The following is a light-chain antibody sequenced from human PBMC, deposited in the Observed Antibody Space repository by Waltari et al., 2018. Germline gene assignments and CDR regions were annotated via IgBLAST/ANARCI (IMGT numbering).Light chain of an antibody. V-gene: IGLV2-11*01. J-gene: IGLJ1*01. Sequence: QSVLTQPRSVPGSPGQSVPIPCTGTSRAVGGYNFLSWYQHLPGKAPKLIIYDVSERPSGVPDRFSGSKSGNTASLTIAGLQAEDEADYYCCSYAGSHTLGVFGTGTKVTVL. CDR3: CSYAGSHTLGV. CDR2: DVS. CDR1: SRAVGGYNF.